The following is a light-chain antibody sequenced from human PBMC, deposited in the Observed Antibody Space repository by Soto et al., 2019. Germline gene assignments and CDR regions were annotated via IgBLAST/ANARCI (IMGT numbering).Light chain of an antibody. CDR1: QSVSSIY. V-gene: IGKV3-20*01. CDR3: QQYGSSPLT. CDR2: GAS. J-gene: IGKJ4*01. Sequence: EIVLTQPPGTLSLSPGERATLSCRASQSVSSIYLAWYQQKPGQAPRLLIYGASSRATGIPDRFSGSGSGTDFTLTISRLEPEDFAVYYCQQYGSSPLTFGGGTKVDIK.